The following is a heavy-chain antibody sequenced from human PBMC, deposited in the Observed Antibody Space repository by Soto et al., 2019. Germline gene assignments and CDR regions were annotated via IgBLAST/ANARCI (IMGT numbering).Heavy chain of an antibody. CDR1: GGSISSGDYY. Sequence: PSETLSLTCTVSGGSISSGDYYWSWIRQHPGKGLEWIGYIYYSGSTYYNPSLKSRVTMSVDTSKNQFSLKLNSVTAADTAVYFCARDRCSGGSCYSVYWGQGTLVTVSS. CDR3: ARDRCSGGSCYSVY. D-gene: IGHD2-15*01. V-gene: IGHV4-31*03. J-gene: IGHJ4*02. CDR2: IYYSGST.